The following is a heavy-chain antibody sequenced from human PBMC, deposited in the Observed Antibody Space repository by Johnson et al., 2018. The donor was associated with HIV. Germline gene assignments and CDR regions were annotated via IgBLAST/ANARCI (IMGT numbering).Heavy chain of an antibody. J-gene: IGHJ3*02. CDR1: GFTFSSYG. Sequence: VQLVESGGGVVQPGGSLRLSCAASGFTFSSYGMHWVRQAPGKGLEWVSGISWNSGSIAYADSVKGRFTISRDNAKNSLYLQMNSLRAEGTAVYYCARGLVIVGALPDAFDIWGQGTMVTVSS. V-gene: IGHV3-9*01. CDR3: ARGLVIVGALPDAFDI. D-gene: IGHD1-26*01. CDR2: ISWNSGSI.